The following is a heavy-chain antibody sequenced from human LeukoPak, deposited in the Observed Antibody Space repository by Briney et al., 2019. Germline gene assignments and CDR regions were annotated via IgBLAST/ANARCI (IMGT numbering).Heavy chain of an antibody. CDR3: ARHVRDCSSTSCQTTYGAFDI. D-gene: IGHD2-2*01. V-gene: IGHV4-31*02. Sequence: LRLSCAASGFTFSSYAMSWIRQHPGKGLEWIGYVYYSGSTYYNPSLKSRVTISVDTSKNQFSLKLSSVTAADTAVYYCARHVRDCSSTSCQTTYGAFDIWGQGTMVTVSS. CDR1: GFTFSSYA. J-gene: IGHJ3*02. CDR2: VYYSGST.